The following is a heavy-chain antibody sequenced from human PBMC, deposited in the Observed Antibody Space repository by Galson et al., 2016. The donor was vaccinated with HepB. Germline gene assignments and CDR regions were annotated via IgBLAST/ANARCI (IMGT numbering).Heavy chain of an antibody. D-gene: IGHD3-16*01. CDR1: GFSFSNHG. J-gene: IGHJ4*02. CDR3: GKHGGFDY. Sequence: SLRLSCADSGFSFSNHGKSWVRQPPGRRLEWVSGITRSGDAPHYAALAKGRFTISRDNSKNTVYLYMSDLSAGDTAVYYCGKHGGFDYWGQGARFTVSS. V-gene: IGHV3-23*01. CDR2: ITRSGDAP.